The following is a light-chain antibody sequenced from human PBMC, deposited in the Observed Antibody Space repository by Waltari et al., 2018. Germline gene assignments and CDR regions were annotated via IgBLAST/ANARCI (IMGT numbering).Light chain of an antibody. Sequence: QSALTQPASVSGSPGQSIPISCTGTSSAVGGYNSVSWFQQHPGKAPKLVISDVSERPSGVSHRFSGSKSDNTASLTISGLQAEDEADYYCSSYTSSSTWVFGGGTKLTVL. CDR2: DVS. J-gene: IGLJ3*02. CDR3: SSYTSSSTWV. V-gene: IGLV2-14*01. CDR1: SSAVGGYNS.